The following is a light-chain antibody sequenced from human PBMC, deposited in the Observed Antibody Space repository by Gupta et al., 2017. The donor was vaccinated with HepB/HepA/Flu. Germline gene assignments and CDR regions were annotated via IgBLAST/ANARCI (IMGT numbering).Light chain of an antibody. V-gene: IGKV3-11*01. CDR2: DAS. CDR3: QQRSNWPLT. Sequence: EVVLAQSPGTLSLSPGERATLSCRASHSVSSYLSWYQQKPGQAPRLLIYDASNRATGTPARFSGSGSGTDFILTISSLEPEDCAVYYCQQRSNWPLTFGGGTKVEIK. CDR1: HSVSSY. J-gene: IGKJ4*01.